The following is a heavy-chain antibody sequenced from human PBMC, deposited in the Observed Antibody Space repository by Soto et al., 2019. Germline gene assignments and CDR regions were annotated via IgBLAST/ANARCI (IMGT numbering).Heavy chain of an antibody. CDR1: GFTFSSYG. J-gene: IGHJ6*03. CDR2: IWYDGSNK. Sequence: GGSLRLSCAASGFTFSSYGMHWVRQAPGKGLEWVAVIWYDGSNKYYADSVKGRFTISRDNSKNTLYLQMNSLRAEDTAVYYCARGLIYYYYYMDVWGKGTTVTVSS. CDR3: ARGLIYYYYYMDV. D-gene: IGHD2-8*01. V-gene: IGHV3-33*01.